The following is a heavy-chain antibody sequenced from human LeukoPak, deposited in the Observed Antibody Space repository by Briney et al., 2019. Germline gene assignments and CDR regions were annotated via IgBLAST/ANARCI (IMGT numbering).Heavy chain of an antibody. CDR3: ARGSVIVVGKTYYYYGMDV. V-gene: IGHV1-8*02. J-gene: IGHJ6*02. CDR1: GYTFTGYY. D-gene: IGHD3-22*01. Sequence: ASVEVSCKASGYTFTGYYMHWVRQAPGQGLEWMGWMNPNSGNTGYAQKFQGRVTMTRNTSISTAYMELSSLRSEDTAVYYCARGSVIVVGKTYYYYGMDVWGQGTTVTVSS. CDR2: MNPNSGNT.